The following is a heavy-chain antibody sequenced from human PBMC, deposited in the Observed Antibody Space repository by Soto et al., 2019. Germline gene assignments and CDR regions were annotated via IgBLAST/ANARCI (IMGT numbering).Heavy chain of an antibody. V-gene: IGHV3-23*01. CDR1: GFTFRGYA. J-gene: IGHJ4*02. D-gene: IGHD2-15*01. CDR2: ISGGGGST. CDR3: ANGVFELVVTHFDS. Sequence: GGSLRLSCAASGFTFRGYAMNWVRQAPGKGLEWVSTISGGGGSTYYTDSVKGRFTISRDNSKNTLYVQMHSLRAEDTAVYYCANGVFELVVTHFDSWSLGT.